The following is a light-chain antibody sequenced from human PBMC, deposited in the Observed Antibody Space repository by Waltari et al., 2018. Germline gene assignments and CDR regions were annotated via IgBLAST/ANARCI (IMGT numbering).Light chain of an antibody. V-gene: IGLV2-14*03. CDR1: TIDIGSYNY. J-gene: IGLJ2*01. Sequence: QSALTQPASVSGSPGQSLTISCSGSTIDIGSYNYVSWYQQHPGKAPKLIIFDVNRRPSGVSNRFSGSKSGLTASLTISGLQAEDEAEYYCSSYTGSSALVVFGGGTKLSVL. CDR2: DVN. CDR3: SSYTGSSALVV.